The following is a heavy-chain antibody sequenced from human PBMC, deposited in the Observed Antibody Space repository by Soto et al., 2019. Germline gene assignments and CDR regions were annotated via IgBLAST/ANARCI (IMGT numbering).Heavy chain of an antibody. CDR1: GGSIGSSSW. Sequence: SETLCLSWGVSGGSIGSSSWWSWARQPPGKGLEWIGEIYHSGSTNYNPSLKSRVTISVDKSKNQFSLKLSSVTAADTAVYYCARRWGEGSVDYWVQGTLVTGSS. D-gene: IGHD3-10*01. V-gene: IGHV4-4*02. J-gene: IGHJ4*02. CDR3: ARRWGEGSVDY. CDR2: IYHSGST.